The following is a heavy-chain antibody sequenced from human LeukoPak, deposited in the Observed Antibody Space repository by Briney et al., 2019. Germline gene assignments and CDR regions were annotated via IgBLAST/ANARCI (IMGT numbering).Heavy chain of an antibody. CDR2: INPNSGGT. D-gene: IGHD1-1*01. CDR3: ARQRPTGTTSRVEYFHH. Sequence: ASVKVSCKASGYTFTGYYMHWVRQAPGQGLEWMGWINPNSGGTNYAQKFQGRVTMTRDTSISTAYMELSRLRSDDTAVYYCARQRPTGTTSRVEYFHHWGQGTLVTVSS. J-gene: IGHJ1*01. V-gene: IGHV1-2*02. CDR1: GYTFTGYY.